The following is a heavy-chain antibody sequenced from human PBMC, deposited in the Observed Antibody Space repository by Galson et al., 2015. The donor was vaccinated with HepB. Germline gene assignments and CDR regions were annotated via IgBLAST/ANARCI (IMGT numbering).Heavy chain of an antibody. D-gene: IGHD2-2*01. CDR1: GYTFTSYA. CDR2: INAGNGNT. Sequence: SVKVSCKASGYTFTSYAMHWVRQAPGQRLEWMGWINAGNGNTKYSQKFQGRVTITRDTSASTAYMELSSLRSEDTAVYYCARASRPAASLNWFDPWGQGTLVTVSS. CDR3: ARASRPAASLNWFDP. J-gene: IGHJ5*02. V-gene: IGHV1-3*01.